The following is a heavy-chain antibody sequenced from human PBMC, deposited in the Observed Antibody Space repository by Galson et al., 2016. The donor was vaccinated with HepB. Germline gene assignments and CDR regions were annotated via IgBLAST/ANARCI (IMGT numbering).Heavy chain of an antibody. Sequence: SLRLSCAASGFTVSSNHMSWVRQAPGKGLEWVSVFYGGGTINYADSVKGRFTVSREDSENTLFLQMNSLRADDTAVYYCARLRPEYNYAYDYWGQGTLVTFSS. D-gene: IGHD5-18*01. J-gene: IGHJ4*02. CDR3: ARLRPEYNYAYDY. V-gene: IGHV3-53*01. CDR1: GFTVSSNH. CDR2: FYGGGTI.